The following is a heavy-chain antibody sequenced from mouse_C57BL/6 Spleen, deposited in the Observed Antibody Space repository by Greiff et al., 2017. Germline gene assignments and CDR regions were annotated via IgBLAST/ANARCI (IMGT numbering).Heavy chain of an antibody. J-gene: IGHJ3*01. Sequence: VQLQQSGTVLARPGASVKMSCKTSGYTFASYWKHWVKQRPGQGLDWIGAIYPGTSDTRYNQKFKGKAKLTAVTSASTAYMALSCLTNENAAVYYCTGYSWFAYWGQGTMVTASA. CDR3: TGYSWFAY. CDR1: GYTFASYW. V-gene: IGHV1-5*01. CDR2: IYPGTSDT. D-gene: IGHD2-3*01.